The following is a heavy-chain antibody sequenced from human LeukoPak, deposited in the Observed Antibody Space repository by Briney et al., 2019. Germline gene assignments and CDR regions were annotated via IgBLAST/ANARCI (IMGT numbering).Heavy chain of an antibody. J-gene: IGHJ4*02. V-gene: IGHV3-21*01. CDR2: ISSSSSYI. CDR3: ARLYDDYTNGHFDS. CDR1: GLTFSSYS. D-gene: IGHD4-11*01. Sequence: GGSLRLSCAASGLTFSSYSMNWVRQAPGKGLEWVSSISSSSSYIYYADSVKGRFTISRDNAKNSLYLQMNSLRAEDTAVYYCARLYDDYTNGHFDSWGQGTLVTVSS.